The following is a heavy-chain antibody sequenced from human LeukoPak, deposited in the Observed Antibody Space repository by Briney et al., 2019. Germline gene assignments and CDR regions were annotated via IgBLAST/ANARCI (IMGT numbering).Heavy chain of an antibody. J-gene: IGHJ4*02. Sequence: SETLSLTCTVSDGSISTSDYYWGWIRQPPGKGLEWIGSIYYSGSTYYNPSLRGRVTIFVDSSKSQFSLKLTSVTAADTAVYYCARQSGYYRPDFDYWGQGTLVTVSS. V-gene: IGHV4-39*01. CDR1: DGSISTSDYY. D-gene: IGHD3-22*01. CDR2: IYYSGST. CDR3: ARQSGYYRPDFDY.